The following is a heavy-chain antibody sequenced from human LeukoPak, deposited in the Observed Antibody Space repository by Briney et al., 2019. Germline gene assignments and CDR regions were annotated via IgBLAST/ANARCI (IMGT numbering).Heavy chain of an antibody. CDR1: GYTFTNYA. CDR3: ARDLYDNSGYYSFDY. V-gene: IGHV1-18*01. Sequence: ASVKVSCKTSGYTFTNYAVNWVRQAPGQGLEWMGWISGYDGDTKYGQKFQGRVSMTTDTSTFTAFMELRSLRSDDTAVYYCARDLYDNSGYYSFDYWGQGTLVTVSS. J-gene: IGHJ4*02. D-gene: IGHD3-22*01. CDR2: ISGYDGDT.